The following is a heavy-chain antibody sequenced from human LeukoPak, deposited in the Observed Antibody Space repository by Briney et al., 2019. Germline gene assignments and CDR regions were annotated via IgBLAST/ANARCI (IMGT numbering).Heavy chain of an antibody. V-gene: IGHV4-30-4*08. CDR3: AREPTVVTGAFDI. D-gene: IGHD4-23*01. CDR2: IYYSGST. CDR1: GGPISSGDYY. Sequence: SETLSLTCTVSGGPISSGDYYWSWIRQPPGKGLEWIGYIYYSGSTYYNPSLKSRVTISVDTSKNQFSLKLSSVTAADTAVYYCAREPTVVTGAFDIWGQGTMVTVSS. J-gene: IGHJ3*02.